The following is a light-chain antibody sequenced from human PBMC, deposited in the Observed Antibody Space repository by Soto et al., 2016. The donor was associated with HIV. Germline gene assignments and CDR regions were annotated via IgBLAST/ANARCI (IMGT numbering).Light chain of an antibody. J-gene: IGKJ4*01. CDR1: QSLQHSNGYNY. Sequence: DIVMTQSPLSLPVTPGEPASISCRSSQSLQHSNGYNYLDWYLQKPGQSPQLLIYLGSNRASGVPDRFSGSGSGTDFTLKISRVEAEDVGVYYCMQALQTPLTFGGGTKVEI. V-gene: IGKV2-28*01. CDR3: MQALQTPLT. CDR2: LGS.